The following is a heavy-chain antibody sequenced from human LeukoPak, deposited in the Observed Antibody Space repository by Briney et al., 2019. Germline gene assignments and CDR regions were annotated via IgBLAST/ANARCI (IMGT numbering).Heavy chain of an antibody. Sequence: GGSLRLSCAASGSTFISYSMNWVRPGPGKGLECDSYISSSSSTIYYADSVKGRSTISRDNAKISLYLQMYSLRDEDTAVYYCARSFGYYYDSSGQFDYWGQGTLVTVSS. CDR2: ISSSSSTI. D-gene: IGHD3-22*01. CDR1: GSTFISYS. J-gene: IGHJ4*02. V-gene: IGHV3-48*02. CDR3: ARSFGYYYDSSGQFDY.